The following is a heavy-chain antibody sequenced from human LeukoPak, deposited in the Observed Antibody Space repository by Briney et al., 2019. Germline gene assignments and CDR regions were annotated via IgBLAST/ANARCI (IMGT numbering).Heavy chain of an antibody. D-gene: IGHD3-22*01. CDR1: GYTFSSYA. J-gene: IGHJ4*02. CDR2: LSGSGGST. CDR3: ARARSSSTMTFDY. V-gene: IGHV3-23*01. Sequence: GGSLRLSCAASGYTFSSYAMTWVRQAPGKGLEWVSALSGSGGSTYYADSVKGRFTISRDNSQNTLYLQMNSLRAEDTAVYYCARARSSSTMTFDYWGQGTLVTVSS.